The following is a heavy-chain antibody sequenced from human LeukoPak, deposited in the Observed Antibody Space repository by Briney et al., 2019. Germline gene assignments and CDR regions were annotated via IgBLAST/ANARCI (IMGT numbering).Heavy chain of an antibody. Sequence: GASVKVSCKASGYTFTSYDINWVRQATGQGLEWMGWMNPNSGNTGYAQKFQGRVTMTRNTSINTAYMELSSLRSEDTAVYYCARILPHYGDYETYYFDYWGQGTLVTVSS. CDR3: ARILPHYGDYETYYFDY. V-gene: IGHV1-8*01. CDR2: MNPNSGNT. D-gene: IGHD4-17*01. J-gene: IGHJ4*02. CDR1: GYTFTSYD.